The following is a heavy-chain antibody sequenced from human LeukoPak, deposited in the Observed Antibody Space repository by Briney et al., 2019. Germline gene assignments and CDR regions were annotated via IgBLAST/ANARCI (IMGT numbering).Heavy chain of an antibody. CDR3: ARYCSSTSCYFDY. Sequence: SETLSLTCTVSGGSISSYYWSWIRQPPGKGLEWIGYIYYSGSTNYNPSLKSRVTISVDTSKNQFSLQLSSVTAADTAVYYCARYCSSTSCYFDYWGQGTLVTVSS. CDR1: GGSISSYY. CDR2: IYYSGST. V-gene: IGHV4-59*08. D-gene: IGHD2-2*01. J-gene: IGHJ4*02.